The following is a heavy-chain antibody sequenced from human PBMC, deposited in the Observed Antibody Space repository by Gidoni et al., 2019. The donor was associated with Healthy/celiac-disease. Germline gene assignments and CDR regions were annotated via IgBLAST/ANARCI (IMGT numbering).Heavy chain of an antibody. CDR3: ARLPYCGGGWSYYFDY. V-gene: IGHV2-70*15. J-gene: IGHJ4*02. D-gene: IGHD2-21*01. CDR2: SHWEDDK. Sequence: QVTLRESGPALVKPTQTLTLTCTFSGFSLSTSGMCVSWIRPPPGTALEWLARSHWEDDKYYNTSLRTRLTISKDTSKNQVVLTMTNMDPVDTATYFCARLPYCGGGWSYYFDYWGQGTLVTVSS. CDR1: GFSLSTSGMC.